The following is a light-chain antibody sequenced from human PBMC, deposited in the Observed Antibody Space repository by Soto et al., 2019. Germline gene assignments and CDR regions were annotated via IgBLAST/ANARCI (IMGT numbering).Light chain of an antibody. J-gene: IGKJ1*01. Sequence: EIMMTQSPATLSVSPGERATLSCRASQSVSSNLAWYQQKPGQAPRLLIYGASTRATGIPARFSGSGSGTEFTLTISNLQSEDFAVYYCQQYNNWRTFGQGTKVDIK. V-gene: IGKV3D-15*01. CDR1: QSVSSN. CDR2: GAS. CDR3: QQYNNWRT.